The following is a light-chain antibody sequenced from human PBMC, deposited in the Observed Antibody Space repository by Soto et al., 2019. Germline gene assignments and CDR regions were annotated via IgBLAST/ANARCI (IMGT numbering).Light chain of an antibody. Sequence: ESVLTQSPGTLSLSPGERATLSCRASQTIIGNYLAWYQQKPGQAPRLLIYGASNRATGVPDRFSGSYSGTDFCLTITRLEPEDFAVYYCEQHVNSVYIFGQGTRLEIK. V-gene: IGKV3-20*01. CDR2: GAS. CDR3: EQHVNSVYI. J-gene: IGKJ2*01. CDR1: QTIIGNY.